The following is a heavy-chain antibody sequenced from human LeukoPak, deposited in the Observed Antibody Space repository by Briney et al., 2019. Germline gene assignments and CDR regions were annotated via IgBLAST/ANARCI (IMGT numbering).Heavy chain of an antibody. Sequence: QPGASLRLSCAASGFTFSTFAMNWVRQAPGKGLEWVSTISDAAGTTYYADSVRGRFTISRDNSKNTLYLQMNGLRAEDTAVYYCAKGEFWSAYYNWGQGTLVTVSS. CDR2: ISDAAGTT. D-gene: IGHD3-3*01. CDR3: AKGEFWSAYYN. CDR1: GFTFSTFA. J-gene: IGHJ4*02. V-gene: IGHV3-23*01.